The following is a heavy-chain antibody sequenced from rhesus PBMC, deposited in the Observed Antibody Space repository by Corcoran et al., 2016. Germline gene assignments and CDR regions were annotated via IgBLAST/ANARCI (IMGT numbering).Heavy chain of an antibody. V-gene: IGHV4S12*01. CDR1: GGSLRGGYYY. D-gene: IGHD5-24*01. J-gene: IGHJ1*01. CDR3: ARRAVSGFYFEL. Sequence: QVKLQESGPGLVKPLETLSLTCAVSGGSLRGGYYYWSWIRQPQGKGLEWIGGIYSSSGNTADNPSIKSRVTISKDTSKNQFSLKLSSVTAADTAVYYGARRAVSGFYFELWGQGALVTVSS. CDR2: IYSSSGNT.